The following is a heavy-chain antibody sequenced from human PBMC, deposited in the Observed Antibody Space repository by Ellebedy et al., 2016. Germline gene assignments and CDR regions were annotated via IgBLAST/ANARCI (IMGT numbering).Heavy chain of an antibody. CDR3: ARDGRFGGTGMDV. CDR1: GFTFSSYA. Sequence: GGSLRLXXAASGFTFSSYAMHWVRQAPGKGLEWVSSISSSSSYIYYADSVKGRFTISRDNAKNSLYLQMNSLRAEDTAVYYCARDGRFGGTGMDVWGQGTLVTVSS. D-gene: IGHD3-10*01. J-gene: IGHJ4*02. V-gene: IGHV3-21*01. CDR2: ISSSSSYI.